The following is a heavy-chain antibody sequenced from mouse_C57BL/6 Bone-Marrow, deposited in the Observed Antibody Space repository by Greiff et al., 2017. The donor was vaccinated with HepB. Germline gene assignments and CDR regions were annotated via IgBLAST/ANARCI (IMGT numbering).Heavy chain of an antibody. CDR2: IRLKSDNYAT. CDR1: GFTFSNYW. CDR3: TVSSYDAMDY. Sequence: EVMLVESGGGLVQPGGSMKLSCVASGFTFSNYWMNWVRQSPEKGLEWVAQIRLKSDNYATHYAESVKGRFTISRDDSKSSVYLQMNNLRAEDTGIYYCTVSSYDAMDYWGQGTSVTVSS. V-gene: IGHV6-3*01. J-gene: IGHJ4*01. D-gene: IGHD1-1*01.